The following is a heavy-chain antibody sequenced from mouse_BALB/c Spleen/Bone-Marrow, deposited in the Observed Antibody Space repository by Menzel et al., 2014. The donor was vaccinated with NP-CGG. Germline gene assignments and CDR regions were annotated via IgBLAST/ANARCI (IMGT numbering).Heavy chain of an antibody. V-gene: IGHV1-15*01. D-gene: IGHD1-1*01. CDR2: IDPETGGT. Sequence: VQRVESGAELVRPGASVTLSCKASGYTFTDYEMHWVKQTPVHGLEWIGAIDPETGGTAYNQKFKGKATLTADKSSSTAYMELRSLTSEDSAVYYCTRGGNFITTVVVYFDYWGQGTTLTVSS. CDR3: TRGGNFITTVVVYFDY. CDR1: GYTFTDYE. J-gene: IGHJ2*01.